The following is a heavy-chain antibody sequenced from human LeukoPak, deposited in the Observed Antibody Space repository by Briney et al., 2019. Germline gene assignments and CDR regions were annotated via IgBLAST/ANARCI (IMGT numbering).Heavy chain of an antibody. V-gene: IGHV4-59*01. CDR1: GGSISSYY. Sequence: SETLSLTCTVSGGSISSYYWSWIRQPPGQGLEWIGYIYYSGSTNYNPSLKSRVNISVDTSKNQFSLKLSSVTAADTAVYYCARTYSSGWLGGVSDYWGQGTLVTVSS. CDR3: ARTYSSGWLGGVSDY. CDR2: IYYSGST. J-gene: IGHJ4*02. D-gene: IGHD6-19*01.